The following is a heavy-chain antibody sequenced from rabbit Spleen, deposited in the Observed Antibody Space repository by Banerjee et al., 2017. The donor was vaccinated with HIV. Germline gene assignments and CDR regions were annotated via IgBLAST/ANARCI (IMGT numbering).Heavy chain of an antibody. Sequence: QLVESGGGLVQPGGSLKLSCKASGFDFNTYSMSWVRQAPGKGLEWIGYIVPIFGVTYYANWVNGRFTISSHNAQNTLFLQLNSLTPADTATYFCARDAYGGRNYKMYYFNLWGQGTLVTVS. D-gene: IGHD8-1*01. CDR3: ARDAYGGRNYKMYYFNL. CDR2: IVPIFGVT. CDR1: GFDFNTYS. J-gene: IGHJ4*01. V-gene: IGHV1S7*01.